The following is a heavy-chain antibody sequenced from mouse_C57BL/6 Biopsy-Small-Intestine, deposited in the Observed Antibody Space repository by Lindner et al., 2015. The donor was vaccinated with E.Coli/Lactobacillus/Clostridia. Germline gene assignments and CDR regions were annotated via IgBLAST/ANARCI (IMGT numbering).Heavy chain of an antibody. CDR2: IYPGDGDT. CDR1: GYAFSSSW. D-gene: IGHD2-1*01. CDR3: ARSSYYYDGNYHVFTY. V-gene: IGHV1-82*01. Sequence: VQLQESGPELVKPGASVKISCKASGYAFSSSWMNWVKQRPGKGLEWIGRIYPGDGDTNYNGKFKGKATLTADKSSSTAYMQLSSLTSEDSAVYFCARSSYYYDGNYHVFTYWGQGTLVTVSA. J-gene: IGHJ3*01.